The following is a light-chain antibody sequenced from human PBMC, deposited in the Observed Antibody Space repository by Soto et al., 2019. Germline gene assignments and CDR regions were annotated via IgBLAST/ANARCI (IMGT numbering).Light chain of an antibody. CDR2: TNN. CDR3: AAWDDRLNGVI. J-gene: IGLJ2*01. V-gene: IGLV1-44*01. Sequence: QSVLTQPPSASGTPGQRIIISCSGSSSNIESYTVNWYQQLPGTAPKLLIYTNNQRPSGVPDRFSGSKSGASGSLAISGLQSEDEADYYCAAWDDRLNGVIFGGGTQLTVL. CDR1: SSNIESYT.